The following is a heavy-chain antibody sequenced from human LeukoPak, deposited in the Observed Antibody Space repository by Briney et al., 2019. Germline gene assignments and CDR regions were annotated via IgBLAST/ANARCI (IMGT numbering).Heavy chain of an antibody. CDR2: ISAYNGNT. CDR1: GYTFTSYG. CDR3: ARAGRSDYYDSSGLDY. J-gene: IGHJ4*02. V-gene: IGHV1-18*01. Sequence: ASVKVSCKASGYTFTSYGISWVRQAPGQGLEWMGWISAYNGNTNYAQKLQGRVTMTTDTSTSTAYMELRGLRSDDTAVYYCARAGRSDYYDSSGLDYWGQGTLVTVSS. D-gene: IGHD3-22*01.